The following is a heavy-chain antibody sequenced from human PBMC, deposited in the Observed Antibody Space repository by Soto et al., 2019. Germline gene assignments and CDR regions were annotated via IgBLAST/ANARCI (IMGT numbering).Heavy chain of an antibody. V-gene: IGHV3-11*01. D-gene: IGHD2-21*01. CDR1: GFTFSDYY. Sequence: QVQLVESGGGLVKPGGSLRLSCAASGFTFSDYYMSWIRQAPGKGLEWVSYISSSGSTIYYADSVKGRFTISRDNAKNSLYRQMNSLRAEDTAVYYCAVPPPSYCGGDCYSPRYYYYYYMDVWGKGTTVTVSS. CDR3: AVPPPSYCGGDCYSPRYYYYYYMDV. CDR2: ISSSGSTI. J-gene: IGHJ6*03.